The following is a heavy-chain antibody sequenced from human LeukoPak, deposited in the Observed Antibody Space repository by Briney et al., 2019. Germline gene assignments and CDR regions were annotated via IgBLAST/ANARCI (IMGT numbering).Heavy chain of an antibody. V-gene: IGHV4-34*01. J-gene: IGHJ6*03. CDR3: ARSSFILVRGTAMANYYYYYYMAV. Sequence: PSETLSLTCAVHGGSFSGYYWSWIRQPPGKGLEWIGEINDSGSTNYNPSLKSRVDISVDTSKNRFSLKLSSVTAADTAVYYCARSSFILVRGTAMANYYYYYYMAVWGKGTTVTVSS. CDR2: INDSGST. CDR1: GGSFSGYY. D-gene: IGHD5-18*01.